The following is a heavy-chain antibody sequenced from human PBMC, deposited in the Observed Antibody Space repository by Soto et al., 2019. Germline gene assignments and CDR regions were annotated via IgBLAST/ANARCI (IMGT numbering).Heavy chain of an antibody. D-gene: IGHD2-2*02. CDR1: GYSFSSYW. J-gene: IGHJ6*02. Sequence: PGESLKISCKGSGYSFSSYWITWVRQMPGKGLEWMGRIDPSDSQTNYSPSFEGHVTISTDKSISTANLQWSSLEASDTAVYYCARGDIVVVPAAIVRYYYYGMDVWGQGTTVTVSS. CDR2: IDPSDSQT. V-gene: IGHV5-10-1*01. CDR3: ARGDIVVVPAAIVRYYYYGMDV.